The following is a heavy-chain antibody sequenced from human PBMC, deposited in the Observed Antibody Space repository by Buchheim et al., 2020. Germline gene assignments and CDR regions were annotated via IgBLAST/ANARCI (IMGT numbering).Heavy chain of an antibody. D-gene: IGHD3-10*01. CDR3: ARGRGNTMVRAKNWFDP. CDR1: GGSISSGGYY. V-gene: IGHV4-31*03. Sequence: QVQLQESGPGLVKPSQTLSLTCTVSGGSISSGGYYWSWIRQHPGKGLEWIGEINHSGSTNYNPSPKSRVTISVDTSKNQVSLKLSSVTAADTAVYYCARGRGNTMVRAKNWFDPWGQGTL. CDR2: INHSGST. J-gene: IGHJ5*02.